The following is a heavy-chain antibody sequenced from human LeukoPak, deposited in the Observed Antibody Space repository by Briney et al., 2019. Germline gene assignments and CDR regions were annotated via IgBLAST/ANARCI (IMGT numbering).Heavy chain of an antibody. Sequence: GGSLRLSCAASGFSVSNNYMSWVRQAPGKGLEWVSVMYSGGTTHYADSVKGRFTISRDNSKNTLYLQMNSLRAEDTAVHYCARVGLGDYFDFWGQGTLVTVSS. CDR2: MYSGGTT. CDR1: GFSVSNNY. D-gene: IGHD7-27*01. V-gene: IGHV3-53*01. CDR3: ARVGLGDYFDF. J-gene: IGHJ4*02.